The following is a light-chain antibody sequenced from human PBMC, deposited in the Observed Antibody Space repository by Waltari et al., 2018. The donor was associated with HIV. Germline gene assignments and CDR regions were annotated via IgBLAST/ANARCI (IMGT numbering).Light chain of an antibody. J-gene: IGLJ1*01. V-gene: IGLV3-21*02. Sequence: SYVLTQPPSVSVAPGQTARIPCGGNNIGSKSVHWYQQKPGQAPVLVVYEDRDRPAGIPERFSGSNSVKTATLTISRVEAGDEADYYCQVWDGSSDPGVFGSGTKVSVL. CDR1: NIGSKS. CDR2: EDR. CDR3: QVWDGSSDPGV.